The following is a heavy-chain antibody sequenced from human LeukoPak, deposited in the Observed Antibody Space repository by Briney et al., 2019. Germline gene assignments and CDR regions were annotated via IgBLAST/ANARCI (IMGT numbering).Heavy chain of an antibody. V-gene: IGHV3-48*01. Sequence: GGSLRLSCAASGFTFSSYTMNWVRQPPGKGLEWVSNIGTSSTTIYYADSVKGRFTISRDNAKNSLYLQMNSLRAEDTAVYYCAKDLKYQLLSLYYYYYMDVWGKGTTVTVSS. D-gene: IGHD2-2*01. CDR2: IGTSSTTI. J-gene: IGHJ6*03. CDR1: GFTFSSYT. CDR3: AKDLKYQLLSLYYYYYMDV.